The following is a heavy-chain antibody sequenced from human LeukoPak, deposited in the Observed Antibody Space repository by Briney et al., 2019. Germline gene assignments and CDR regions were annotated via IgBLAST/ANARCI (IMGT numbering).Heavy chain of an antibody. CDR3: TRLVDTAT. D-gene: IGHD5-18*01. CDR1: GFTFSGSA. J-gene: IGHJ4*02. Sequence: PGGSLRLSCAASGFTFSGSAMHWVRQASGKGLEWVGRIRSKANSYATAYAASVKGGFTISRDDSKNTAYLQMNSLKTEDTAVYYCTRLVDTATWGQGTLVTVSS. CDR2: IRSKANSYAT. V-gene: IGHV3-73*01.